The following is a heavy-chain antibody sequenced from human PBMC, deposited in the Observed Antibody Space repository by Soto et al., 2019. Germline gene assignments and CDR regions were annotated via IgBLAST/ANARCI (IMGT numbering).Heavy chain of an antibody. Sequence: QVQLQESGPGLVKPSETLSLTCTVSGGSISSYYWSWIRQPPGKGLEWIGYIYYSASTNYNPSLKSRVPIPVDTSKNQFSLKLSSVTAADTAVYYCASSSCSSTSCYLDYWGQGTLVTVSS. J-gene: IGHJ4*02. CDR1: GGSISSYY. CDR3: ASSSCSSTSCYLDY. D-gene: IGHD2-2*01. CDR2: IYYSAST. V-gene: IGHV4-59*08.